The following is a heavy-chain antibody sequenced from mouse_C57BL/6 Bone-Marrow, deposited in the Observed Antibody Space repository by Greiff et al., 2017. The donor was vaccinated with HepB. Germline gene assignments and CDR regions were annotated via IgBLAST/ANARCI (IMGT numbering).Heavy chain of an antibody. CDR1: GYTFTSYW. D-gene: IGHD1-1*01. J-gene: IGHJ3*01. CDR2: SDPNSGGT. CDR3: ARPDYYGSSAWFAY. Sequence: QVQLQQPGAELVKPGASVKLSCKASGYTFTSYWMHWVKQRPGRGLEWIGRSDPNSGGTKYNEKFKSKATLTVDKPSSTAYMQLSSLTSEDSAVYYCARPDYYGSSAWFAYWGQGTLVTVSA. V-gene: IGHV1-72*01.